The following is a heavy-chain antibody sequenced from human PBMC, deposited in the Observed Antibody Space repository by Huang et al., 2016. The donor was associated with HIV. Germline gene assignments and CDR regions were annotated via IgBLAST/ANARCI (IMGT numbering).Heavy chain of an antibody. J-gene: IGHJ4*02. CDR2: ISNEGSTK. CDR3: ARSEPSRYYFDY. Sequence: QVQLVESGGGVVQPGTSLRLSCVASGFTFSNYAMNCVRQAPGEGLEWVAVISNEGSTKYYADSVKGRFTISRDNSKNTVYLQMNSLRAEDTAVYYCARSEPSRYYFDYWGQGTLVTVSS. V-gene: IGHV3-30-3*01. CDR1: GFTFSNYA.